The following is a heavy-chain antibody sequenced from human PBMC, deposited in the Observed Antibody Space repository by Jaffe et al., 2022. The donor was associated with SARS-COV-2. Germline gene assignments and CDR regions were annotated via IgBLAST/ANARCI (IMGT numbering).Heavy chain of an antibody. J-gene: IGHJ4*02. CDR1: GGSISSSSYY. D-gene: IGHD3-16*01. V-gene: IGHV4-39*01. Sequence: QLQLQESGPGLVKPSETLSLTCTVSGGSISSSSYYWGWIRQPPGKGLEWIGSIYYSGSTYYNPSLKSRVTISVDTSKNQFSLKLSSVTAADTAVYYCARPLPGGDDFDYWGQGTLVTVSS. CDR2: IYYSGST. CDR3: ARPLPGGDDFDY.